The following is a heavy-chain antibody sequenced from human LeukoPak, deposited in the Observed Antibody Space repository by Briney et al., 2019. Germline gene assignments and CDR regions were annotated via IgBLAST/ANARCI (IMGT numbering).Heavy chain of an antibody. CDR3: ARDHRGYFDY. D-gene: IGHD3-10*01. Sequence: GGSLRLSCAASGFTFSNNWMAWVRQAPGKGPEWVANIKQDGSEEQYVDSVKGRFTISRDNAKNSLYLQMSSLRVDDTAVYLCARDHRGYFDYWGQGTLVTVSS. CDR1: GFTFSNNW. CDR2: IKQDGSEE. J-gene: IGHJ4*02. V-gene: IGHV3-7*05.